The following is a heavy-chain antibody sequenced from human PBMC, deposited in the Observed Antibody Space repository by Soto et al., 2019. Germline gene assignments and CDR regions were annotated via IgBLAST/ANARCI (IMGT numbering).Heavy chain of an antibody. V-gene: IGHV1-3*01. CDR1: GYTFTSYA. CDR3: ARSPGVVVVAALGY. Sequence: ASVKVSCKASGYTFTSYAMHWVRQAPGQRLEWMGWINAGNGNTKYSQKFQGRVTITRDTSASTAYMELSSLRSEDTAVYYCARSPGVVVVAALGYWGQGTLVTV. J-gene: IGHJ4*02. D-gene: IGHD2-15*01. CDR2: INAGNGNT.